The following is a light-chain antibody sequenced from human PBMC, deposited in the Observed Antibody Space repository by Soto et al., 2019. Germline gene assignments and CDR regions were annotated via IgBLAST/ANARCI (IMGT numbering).Light chain of an antibody. J-gene: IGKJ1*01. CDR1: QPISNY. CDR2: AAS. CDR3: QKYDDVPWT. V-gene: IGKV1-27*01. Sequence: DIQLAQSPSSLSPSVGDRVTITCRASQPISNYLAWYQQKPGKVPKLLIYAASTLQPGVPSRFSVSGSGTDFTLTISSLQPEDVATYYCQKYDDVPWTFGQGTKVEIK.